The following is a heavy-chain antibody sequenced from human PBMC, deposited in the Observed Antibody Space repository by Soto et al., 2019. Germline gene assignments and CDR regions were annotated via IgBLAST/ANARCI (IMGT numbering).Heavy chain of an antibody. CDR3: ARQPMYYDILTGYYGYYYYGMDV. J-gene: IGHJ6*02. CDR2: IYYSGST. Sequence: QLQLQESGPGLVKPSETLSLTCTVSGGSISSSSYYWGWIRQPPGKGLEWIGSIYYSGSTYYNPSLKSRVTISVDTSKNQFSLKLSSVTAADTAVYYCARQPMYYDILTGYYGYYYYGMDVWGQGTTVTVSS. D-gene: IGHD3-9*01. CDR1: GGSISSSSYY. V-gene: IGHV4-39*01.